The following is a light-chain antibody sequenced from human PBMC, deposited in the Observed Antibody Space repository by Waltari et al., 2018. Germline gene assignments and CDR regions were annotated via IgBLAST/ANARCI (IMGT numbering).Light chain of an antibody. CDR1: HRLLSSPTTKNS. Sequence: IVMTQSPDSLGVSLGERATINCRSSHRLLSSPTTKNSLAWYQPKPGPPPRLPIYWASLRESGVPERFSGSGSATDFTLTISSLQAEDVAVYYCQQYYTSPLTFGGGTK. J-gene: IGKJ4*01. CDR2: WAS. CDR3: QQYYTSPLT. V-gene: IGKV4-1*01.